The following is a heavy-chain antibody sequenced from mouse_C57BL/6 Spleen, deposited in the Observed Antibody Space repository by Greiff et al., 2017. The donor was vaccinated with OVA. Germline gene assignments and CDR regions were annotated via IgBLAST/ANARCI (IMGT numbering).Heavy chain of an antibody. Sequence: EVQRVESGGGLVQPGGSLKLSCAASGFTFSDYGMAWVRQAPRKGPEWVAFISNLAYSIYYADTVTGRFTISRENAKNTLYLEMSSLRSEETAMYYCARKGDYGSRDDAMDYWGQGTSVTVSP. J-gene: IGHJ4*01. CDR2: ISNLAYSI. CDR1: GFTFSDYG. CDR3: ARKGDYGSRDDAMDY. D-gene: IGHD1-1*01. V-gene: IGHV5-15*01.